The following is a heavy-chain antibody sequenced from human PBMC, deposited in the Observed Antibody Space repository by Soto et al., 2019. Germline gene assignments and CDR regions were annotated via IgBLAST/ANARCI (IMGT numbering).Heavy chain of an antibody. CDR1: GFTFTSSA. CDR3: AASLFFWQNYYYGAIDV. V-gene: IGHV1-58*02. J-gene: IGHJ6*02. Sequence: SVKVSCKTSGFTFTSSAIQWVRQARGQRLEWIGWIVVGSDNTNYAQKFQERVTITRDLSTNTIYMDLSGLRSEDTAVYYCAASLFFWQNYYYGAIDVWGQGSTVPVSS. CDR2: IVVGSDNT.